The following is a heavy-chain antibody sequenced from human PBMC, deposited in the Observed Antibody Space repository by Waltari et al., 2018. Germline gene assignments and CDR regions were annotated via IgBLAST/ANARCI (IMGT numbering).Heavy chain of an antibody. CDR2: MNPNSGNT. V-gene: IGHV1-8*03. CDR1: GYTFTSYD. Sequence: QVQLVQSGAEVKKPGASVKVSCKASGYTFTSYDINWVRTATGQRLEWMGWMNPNSGNTGDDQKFQGRVTITKNATISTAYMELSSRRAEDTAEYYCAGGESLEHDYWCQGTLVTVSS. J-gene: IGHJ4*02. CDR3: AGGESLEHDY. D-gene: IGHD1-26*01.